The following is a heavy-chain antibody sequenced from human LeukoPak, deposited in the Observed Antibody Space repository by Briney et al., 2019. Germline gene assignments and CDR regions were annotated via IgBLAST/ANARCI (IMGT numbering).Heavy chain of an antibody. CDR3: ARRRYSGSSQHFDY. J-gene: IGHJ4*02. Sequence: GGSLRLSCTASGFTLSSYEMSWIRQAPGKGLEWVANIKQDGSEKYYVDSVKGRFTISRDNAKNSLYLQMNSLRAEDTAVYYCARRRYSGSSQHFDYWGQGTLVTVSS. CDR2: IKQDGSEK. CDR1: GFTLSSYE. D-gene: IGHD1-26*01. V-gene: IGHV3-7*01.